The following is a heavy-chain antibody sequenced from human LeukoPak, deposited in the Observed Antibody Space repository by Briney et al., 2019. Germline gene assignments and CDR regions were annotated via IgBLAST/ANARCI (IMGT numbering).Heavy chain of an antibody. CDR1: GGSISTHN. D-gene: IGHD7-27*01. CDR3: ARSGAKAVVLGWFDP. V-gene: IGHV4-59*11. J-gene: IGHJ5*02. Sequence: PSETLSLTCTVSGGSISTHNWNWIRQSPGKGPEWIGYIYSSGNTKYSPSLKSRVTISVDTSKNQFSLKLSSVTAADTAVYYCARSGAKAVVLGWFDPWGQGTLVTVSS. CDR2: IYSSGNT.